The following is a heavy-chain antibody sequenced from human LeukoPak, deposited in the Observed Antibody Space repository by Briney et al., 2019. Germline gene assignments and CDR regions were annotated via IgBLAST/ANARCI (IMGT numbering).Heavy chain of an antibody. CDR1: GGSISSGGYS. V-gene: IGHV4-30-2*01. J-gene: IGHJ4*02. D-gene: IGHD3-10*01. CDR3: ARGRFGDFRLFDY. CDR2: IYHSGST. Sequence: SQTLSLTCAVSGGSISSGGYSWSWIRQPPGKGLEWIGYIYHSGSTYYNPSLKSRVTISVDRSKNQFSLKLSSVTAADTAVYYCARGRFGDFRLFDYWGQGTLVTVSS.